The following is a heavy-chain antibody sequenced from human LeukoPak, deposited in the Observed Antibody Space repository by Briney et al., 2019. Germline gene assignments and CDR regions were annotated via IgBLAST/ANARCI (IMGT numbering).Heavy chain of an antibody. Sequence: GGSLRLSCAASGFTFSSYAMHWVRQAPGKGLEWVAVISYDGSNKYYADSVKGRFTISRDNSKNTLYLQMNSLRAEDTAVYYCARGLSQYQLLYPVYYWGQGTLVTVSS. J-gene: IGHJ4*02. D-gene: IGHD2-2*02. V-gene: IGHV3-30*01. CDR2: ISYDGSNK. CDR3: ARGLSQYQLLYPVYY. CDR1: GFTFSSYA.